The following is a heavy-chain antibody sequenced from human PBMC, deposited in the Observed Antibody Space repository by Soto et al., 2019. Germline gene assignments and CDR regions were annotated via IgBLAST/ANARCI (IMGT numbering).Heavy chain of an antibody. Sequence: APGKVSCKWSRYTVTSYDINWVRQDTGQGREWMGWMNPNSGNTGYAQKFQGRVTMTRNTSISTAYMELSSLRSEDTAVYYCARGQGSSWYYYYYGMDVWGQGTTVTVSS. CDR3: ARGQGSSWYYYYYGMDV. V-gene: IGHV1-8*01. J-gene: IGHJ6*02. CDR2: MNPNSGNT. D-gene: IGHD6-13*01. CDR1: RYTVTSYD.